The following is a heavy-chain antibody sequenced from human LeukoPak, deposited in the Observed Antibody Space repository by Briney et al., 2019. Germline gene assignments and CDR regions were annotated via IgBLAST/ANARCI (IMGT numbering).Heavy chain of an antibody. CDR3: ARETGIQLWSIDAFDI. D-gene: IGHD5-18*01. CDR1: GGSISSYY. Sequence: SETLSLTCTVSGGSISSYYWSWIRQPPGKGLEWIGYIYYSGSTNYNPSLKSRVTISVDTSKNQFSLKLSSVTAADTAVYYCARETGIQLWSIDAFDIWGQGTMVTVSS. V-gene: IGHV4-59*01. CDR2: IYYSGST. J-gene: IGHJ3*02.